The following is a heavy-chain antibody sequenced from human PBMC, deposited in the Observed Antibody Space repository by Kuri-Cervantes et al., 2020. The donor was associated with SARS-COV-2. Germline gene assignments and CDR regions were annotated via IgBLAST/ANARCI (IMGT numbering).Heavy chain of an antibody. V-gene: IGHV4-59*01. CDR2: IYYSGST. CDR3: ARVGYDFWSGYKYNWFDP. J-gene: IGHJ5*02. Sequence: SETLSLTCTVSGGSISSYYWSWIRQPPGKGLEWIGYIYYSGSTNYNPSLKSRVTISVDTSENQFSLKLSSVTAADTAVYYCARVGYDFWSGYKYNWFDPWGQGTLVTVSS. D-gene: IGHD3-3*01. CDR1: GGSISSYY.